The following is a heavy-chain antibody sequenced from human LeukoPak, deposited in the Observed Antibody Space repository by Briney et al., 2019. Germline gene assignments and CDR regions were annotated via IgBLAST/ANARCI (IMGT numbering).Heavy chain of an antibody. J-gene: IGHJ4*02. V-gene: IGHV3-7*01. CDR1: GFTFSRYW. CDR2: IKEDGSAK. Sequence: GGSLRLSRAASGFTFSRYWMSWVRQAPGKGLEWVANIKEDGSAKYYVDSVEGRFTISRDNAKNSLYLQMNSLSAEDTAVYYCARDSPGYGAYDFDWGQGTLVTVSS. CDR3: ARDSPGYGAYDFD. D-gene: IGHD5-12*01.